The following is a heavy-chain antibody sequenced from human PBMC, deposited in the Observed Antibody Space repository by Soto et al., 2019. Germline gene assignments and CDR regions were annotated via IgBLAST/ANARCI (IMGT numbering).Heavy chain of an antibody. D-gene: IGHD3-9*01. CDR3: ARSTYYDILTGSYYYYAMDV. CDR1: GITVGSNY. Sequence: PGGSLRLSCAASGITVGSNYMSWVRQAPGKGLEWVSVIYSEGTPSYADSVKGRLTISRENSNNTLYLHMINLRAEDTAVYYCARSTYYDILTGSYYYYAMDVWGQGTTVTVSS. CDR2: IYSEGTP. J-gene: IGHJ6*02. V-gene: IGHV3-53*01.